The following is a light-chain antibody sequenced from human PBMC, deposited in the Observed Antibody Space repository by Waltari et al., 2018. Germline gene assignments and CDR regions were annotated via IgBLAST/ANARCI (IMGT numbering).Light chain of an antibody. CDR1: QSVVSDY. CDR3: QQFDGSLYT. CDR2: GAS. J-gene: IGKJ2*01. Sequence: VTLSCRASQSVVSDYLAWYQQKPGQAPRLLIYGASTRASGIPDRFSGSGFETHFTLTISSLEPEDFAVYYCQQFDGSLYTFGQGTRL. V-gene: IGKV3-20*01.